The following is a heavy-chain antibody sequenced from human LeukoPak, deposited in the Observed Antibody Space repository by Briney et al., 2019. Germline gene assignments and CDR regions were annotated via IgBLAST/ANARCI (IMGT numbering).Heavy chain of an antibody. J-gene: IGHJ4*02. CDR1: GCTFSSYW. D-gene: IGHD6-13*01. CDR2: IRQDGSEK. V-gene: IGHV3-7*01. Sequence: GGSLRLSCAGSGCTFSSYWMRWVRQAPGKGLEWVVNIRQDGSEKYYVDSVKGRFTISRDNAKNSLYLQMNSLRAEDTAVYYCARDSHQVVSSSCYFHFDYWGQGTLVTVSS. CDR3: ARDSHQVVSSSCYFHFDY.